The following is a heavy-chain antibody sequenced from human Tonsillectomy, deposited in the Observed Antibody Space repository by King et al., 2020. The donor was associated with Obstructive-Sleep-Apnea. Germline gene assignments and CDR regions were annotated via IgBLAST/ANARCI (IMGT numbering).Heavy chain of an antibody. V-gene: IGHV3-9*01. D-gene: IGHD6-13*01. CDR2: ITWNSARV. CDR1: GFTFDDYA. CDR3: TKDIVAAAGDAFDI. J-gene: IGHJ3*02. Sequence: VQLVESGGGLVQPGTSLRLSCAASGFTFDDYAMHWVRQAPGKGLEWVSGITWNSARVGYADSLKGRFTITKDNAKNSLYLQMNSLRAEDTALYHFTKDIVAAAGDAFDIWGQGTMVTVSS.